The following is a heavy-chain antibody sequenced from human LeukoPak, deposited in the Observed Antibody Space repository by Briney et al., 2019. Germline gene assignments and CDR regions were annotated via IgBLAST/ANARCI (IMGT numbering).Heavy chain of an antibody. D-gene: IGHD2-2*01. Sequence: GGSLRLSCAASGFTFSSCSMNWVRQAPGKGLEWVSTISSSSSYIYYADSVKGRFTISRDNAKNSLYLQMNSLRAEDTAVYYCARGSKNYYMDVWGKGTTVTVSS. J-gene: IGHJ6*03. CDR2: ISSSSSYI. CDR1: GFTFSSCS. CDR3: ARGSKNYYMDV. V-gene: IGHV3-21*01.